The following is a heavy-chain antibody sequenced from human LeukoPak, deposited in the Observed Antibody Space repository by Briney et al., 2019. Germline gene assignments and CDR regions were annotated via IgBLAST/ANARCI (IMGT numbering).Heavy chain of an antibody. CDR2: IYTSGST. CDR1: GYSISSGYY. CDR3: ARVLITMIVVPYFDY. D-gene: IGHD3-22*01. V-gene: IGHV4-61*02. J-gene: IGHJ4*02. Sequence: SETLSLTCTVSGYSISSGYYWGWIRQPAGKGLEWIGRIYTSGSTNYNPSLKSRVTISVDTSKNQFSLKLSSVTAADTAVYYCARVLITMIVVPYFDYWGQGTLVTVSS.